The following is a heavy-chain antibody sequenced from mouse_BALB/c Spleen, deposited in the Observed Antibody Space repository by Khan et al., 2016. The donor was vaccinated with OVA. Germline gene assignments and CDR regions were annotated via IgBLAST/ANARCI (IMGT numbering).Heavy chain of an antibody. J-gene: IGHJ3*01. CDR3: TSHSPAY. V-gene: IGHV1S22*01. CDR2: IYPGSGNT. Sequence: LQQSGSELVRPGASVRLSCKASGYTFTSYWMHWVRQRPGQGLEWIGNIYPGSGNTYFDERFKSKATLTVDTSSSTAYMQLSSLTSEDSAVYYCTSHSPAYWGQGTLVTVSA. CDR1: GYTFTSYW.